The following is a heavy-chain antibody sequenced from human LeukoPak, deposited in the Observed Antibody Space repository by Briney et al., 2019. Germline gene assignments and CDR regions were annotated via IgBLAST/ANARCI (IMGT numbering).Heavy chain of an antibody. V-gene: IGHV3-74*01. CDR2: IKSDGSST. J-gene: IGHJ6*02. CDR1: GFTFSNYW. D-gene: IGHD2-21*02. CDR3: SRDSLSSCGGDCYSGLDV. Sequence: GGSLRLSCAASGFTFSNYWMHWVRQAPGEALMWVSRIKSDGSSTTYADSVKGRFTISRDSAKSTLYLRMNSLRAEDTAVYYCSRDSLSSCGGDCYSGLDVWGQGTTVTVSS.